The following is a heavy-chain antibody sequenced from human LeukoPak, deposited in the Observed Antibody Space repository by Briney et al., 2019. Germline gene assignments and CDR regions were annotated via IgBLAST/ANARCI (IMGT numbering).Heavy chain of an antibody. Sequence: GGSLRLSCAASGFTFDDYAVHWVRQAPGKGLEWVSGISWNSGSIGYADSVKGRFTISRDNAKNSLYLQMNSLRAEDTALYYCAKGGDGYNLAIDYWGQGTLVTVSS. V-gene: IGHV3-9*01. CDR1: GFTFDDYA. J-gene: IGHJ4*02. CDR3: AKGGDGYNLAIDY. D-gene: IGHD5-24*01. CDR2: ISWNSGSI.